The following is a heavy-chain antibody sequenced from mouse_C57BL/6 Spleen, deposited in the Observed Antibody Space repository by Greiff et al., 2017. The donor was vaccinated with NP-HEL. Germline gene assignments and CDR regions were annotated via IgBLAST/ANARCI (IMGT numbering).Heavy chain of an antibody. Sequence: EVKLMESGGGLVKPGGSLKLSCAASGFTFSDYGMHWVRQAPEKGLEWVAYISSGSSTIYYADTVKGRFTISRDNAKNTLFLQMTSLRSEDTAMYYCARVLITTVVAPFAYWGQGTLVTVSA. V-gene: IGHV5-17*01. J-gene: IGHJ3*01. CDR1: GFTFSDYG. CDR3: ARVLITTVVAPFAY. D-gene: IGHD1-1*01. CDR2: ISSGSSTI.